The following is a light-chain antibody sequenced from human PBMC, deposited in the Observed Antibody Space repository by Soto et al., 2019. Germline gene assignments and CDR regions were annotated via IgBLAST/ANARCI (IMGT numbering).Light chain of an antibody. J-gene: IGLJ1*01. CDR3: SSFRSGSTL. V-gene: IGLV2-14*01. Sequence: QSALTQPASMSGSPGQSIALSCTGTSSDVGAYNFVSWYQQHPGKAHKLMIYEVSNRPSGVSSRFSGSKSGITASLTISVLQPEDEADYYCSSFRSGSTLFGTGTKLTVL. CDR1: SSDVGAYNF. CDR2: EVS.